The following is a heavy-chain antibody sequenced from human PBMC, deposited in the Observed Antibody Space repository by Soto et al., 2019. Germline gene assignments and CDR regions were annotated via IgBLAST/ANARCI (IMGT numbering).Heavy chain of an antibody. CDR2: ISSSGSTI. CDR1: GFTFSDYY. Sequence: GGSLRLSCAASGFTFSDYYMSWIRQAPGKGLEWVSYISSSGSTIYYADSVKGRFTISRDNAKNSLYLQMNSLRAEDTAVYYCARKGFSGRNWNEYVGWFDPWGRGTLVTVSS. D-gene: IGHD1-1*01. CDR3: ARKGFSGRNWNEYVGWFDP. J-gene: IGHJ5*02. V-gene: IGHV3-11*01.